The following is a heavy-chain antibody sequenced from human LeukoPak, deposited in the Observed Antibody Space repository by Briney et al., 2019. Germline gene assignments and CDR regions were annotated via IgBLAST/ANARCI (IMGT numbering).Heavy chain of an antibody. CDR3: AGQADYNVLTGYHKGHLDY. CDR2: IYPGDSDT. J-gene: IGHJ4*02. V-gene: IGHV5-51*01. D-gene: IGHD3-9*01. CDR1: GYSFTSYW. Sequence: GESLKTSCKGSGYSFTSYWIGWVRQMPGKGLEWMGIIYPGDSDTRYSPSFQGQVTISADKSITTAYLQWSSLQASDTAMYYCAGQADYNVLTGYHKGHLDYWGQGTLVTVSS.